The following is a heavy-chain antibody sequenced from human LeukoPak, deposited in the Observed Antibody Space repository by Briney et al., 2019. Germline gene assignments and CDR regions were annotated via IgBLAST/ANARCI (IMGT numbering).Heavy chain of an antibody. J-gene: IGHJ4*02. Sequence: GGSLRLSCAASGFTFSDYYMSWIRQAPGKGLEWVAYITSSGDDIYYADPVKGRFTISRDNAKNALFLRMSSLRVEDTATYYCASDIVATSGDFWDQGTLVSVSS. CDR3: ASDIVATSGDF. CDR1: GFTFSDYY. CDR2: ITSSGDDI. D-gene: IGHD5-12*01. V-gene: IGHV3-11*01.